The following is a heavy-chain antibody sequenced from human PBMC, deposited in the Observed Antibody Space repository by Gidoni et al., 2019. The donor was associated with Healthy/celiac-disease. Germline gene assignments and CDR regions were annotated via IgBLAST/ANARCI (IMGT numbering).Heavy chain of an antibody. Sequence: EVQLVETGGGLIQPGGSLRLSCAASGFTVSSNYMSWVRQAPGKGLEWVSVIYSGGSTYYADSVKGRFTISRDNSKNTLYLQMNSLRAEDTAVYYCARVRGYSSGSLLGYFDYWGQGTLVTVSS. CDR1: GFTVSSNY. J-gene: IGHJ4*02. V-gene: IGHV3-53*02. CDR2: IYSGGST. CDR3: ARVRGYSSGSLLGYFDY. D-gene: IGHD6-19*01.